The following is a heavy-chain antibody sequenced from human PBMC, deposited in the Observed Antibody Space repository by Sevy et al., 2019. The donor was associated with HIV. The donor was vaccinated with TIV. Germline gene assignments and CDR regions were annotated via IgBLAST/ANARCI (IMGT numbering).Heavy chain of an antibody. Sequence: SETLSLTCTVSGGSISSYYWNWIRQLPGKGLEWIGEINESGITYYNPSLKSRVTISVDTSKKQFSLKLNSVTAADTAVYFCARSPPVVVVPGAPSWFDPWGQGTLVTVSS. D-gene: IGHD2-2*01. CDR2: INESGIT. CDR1: GGSISSYY. V-gene: IGHV4-34*01. CDR3: ARSPPVVVVPGAPSWFDP. J-gene: IGHJ5*02.